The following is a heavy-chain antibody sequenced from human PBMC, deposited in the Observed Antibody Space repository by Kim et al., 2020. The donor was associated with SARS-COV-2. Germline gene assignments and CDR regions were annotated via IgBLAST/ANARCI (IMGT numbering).Heavy chain of an antibody. CDR3: AREGSGSYNWFDP. J-gene: IGHJ5*02. V-gene: IGHV1-3*01. Sequence: ASVKVSCKASGYTFDTYALYWVRQAPGQRFEWMGWINGGNGNPRYSQNFQGRVTITRDTSATKADMELSSLTSKDTAVYYCAREGSGSYNWFDPWGQGTLVTISS. CDR1: GYTFDTYA. CDR2: INGGNGNP. D-gene: IGHD3-10*01.